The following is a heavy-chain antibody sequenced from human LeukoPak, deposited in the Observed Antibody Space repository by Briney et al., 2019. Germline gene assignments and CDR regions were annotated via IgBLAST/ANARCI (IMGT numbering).Heavy chain of an antibody. J-gene: IGHJ3*02. V-gene: IGHV1-69*06. CDR1: GYTFTSYA. CDR3: SSLSTDYDRSGYYDQITAFDI. CDR2: IIPIFGTA. Sequence: ASVKVSCKASGYTFTSYAMSWVRQAPGQGLEWMGGIIPIFGTANYAQTFQGRVTITADKSTSTAYMELSSLRAEDTAVYYCSSLSTDYDRSGYYDQITAFDIWGQGTMVTVSS. D-gene: IGHD3-22*01.